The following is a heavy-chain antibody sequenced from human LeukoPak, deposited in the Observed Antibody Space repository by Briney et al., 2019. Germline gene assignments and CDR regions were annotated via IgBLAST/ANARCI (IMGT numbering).Heavy chain of an antibody. J-gene: IGHJ4*02. CDR2: VNHRGDT. Sequence: SETLSLTCAVYGGSFTAYYWSWIRQSPGKGLQWIAEVNHRGDTNYNPSVKGRVTISVDTSKNQFSLKVTSLTAADTAVYYCARVPLQRFGELLSYYFAYWGQGTLVTVSS. D-gene: IGHD3-10*01. V-gene: IGHV4-34*01. CDR1: GGSFTAYY. CDR3: ARVPLQRFGELLSYYFAY.